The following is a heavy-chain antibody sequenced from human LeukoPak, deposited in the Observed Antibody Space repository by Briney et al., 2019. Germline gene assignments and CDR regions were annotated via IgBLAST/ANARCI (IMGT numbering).Heavy chain of an antibody. D-gene: IGHD6-13*01. J-gene: IGHJ6*02. V-gene: IGHV1-18*01. Sequence: ASGYTFTGYGISWVQRAPGQGLEWMGWISAYNGNTNYAQKLQGRVTMTTDTYTSTAYMELRSLRSDDTAVYYCATHVAAAGTYYSYGMDVWG. CDR3: ATHVAAAGTYYSYGMDV. CDR2: ISAYNGNT. CDR1: GYTFTGYG.